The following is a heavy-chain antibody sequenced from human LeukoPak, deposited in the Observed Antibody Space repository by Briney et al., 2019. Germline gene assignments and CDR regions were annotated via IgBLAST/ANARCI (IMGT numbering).Heavy chain of an antibody. CDR3: AKDPEF. J-gene: IGHJ4*02. D-gene: IGHD3-10*01. CDR2: ISESGDAT. V-gene: IGHV3-23*01. CDR1: GFTFSNFW. Sequence: QSGGSLRLSCEASGFTFSNFWMSWVRQAPGKGLEWLSGISESGDATFNIDSVKGRFTISRDNSKNTLYLQMDSLRAEDTAVYYCAKDPEFWGQGILVTVSS.